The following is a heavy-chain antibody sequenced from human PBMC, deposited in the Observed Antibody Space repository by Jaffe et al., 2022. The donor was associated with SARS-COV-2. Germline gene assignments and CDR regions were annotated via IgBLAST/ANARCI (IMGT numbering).Heavy chain of an antibody. CDR1: GGSISSYY. Sequence: QVQLQESGPGLVKPSETLSLTCTVSGGSISSYYWSWIRQPPGKGLEWIGYIYYSGSTNYNPSLKSRVTISVDTSKNQFSLKLSSVTAADTAVYYCARDLAVADKEWYFDLWGRGTLVTVSS. CDR2: IYYSGST. D-gene: IGHD6-19*01. J-gene: IGHJ2*01. V-gene: IGHV4-59*01. CDR3: ARDLAVADKEWYFDL.